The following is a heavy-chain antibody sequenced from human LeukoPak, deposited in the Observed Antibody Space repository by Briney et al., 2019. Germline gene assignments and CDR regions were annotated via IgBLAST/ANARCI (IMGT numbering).Heavy chain of an antibody. V-gene: IGHV3-21*01. CDR3: ASFDY. J-gene: IGHJ4*02. Sequence: GGSLRLSCAASGFTFSNYAMNWVRQAPGKGLEWVSSISGSSSHIYYADSVKGRFTISRDNAKNSLYLQMSSLRAEDTAVYYCASFDYWGQGTLVTVSS. CDR1: GFTFSNYA. CDR2: ISGSSSHI.